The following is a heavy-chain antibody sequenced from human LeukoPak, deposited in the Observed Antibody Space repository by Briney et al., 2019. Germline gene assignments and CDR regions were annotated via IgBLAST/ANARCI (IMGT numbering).Heavy chain of an antibody. CDR3: ARDPYGGYAGHGHFDY. J-gene: IGHJ4*02. CDR1: GFTFRSYG. D-gene: IGHD5-12*01. V-gene: IGHV3-7*01. Sequence: GGSLRLSCAASGFTFRSYGMHWVRQAPGKGLEWVANINQDGSEKYYVDSVKGRFTISRDNAKNSLYLQMNSLKAEDTAVYYCARDPYGGYAGHGHFDYWGQGTLVTVSS. CDR2: INQDGSEK.